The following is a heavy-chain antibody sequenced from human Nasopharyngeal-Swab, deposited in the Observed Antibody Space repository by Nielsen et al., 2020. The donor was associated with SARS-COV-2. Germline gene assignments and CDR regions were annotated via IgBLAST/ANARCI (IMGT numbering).Heavy chain of an antibody. Sequence: GGSLRLSCAASGFTFSSYAMSWVRQAPGKGLEWVSAISGGTGGTFYADSVKGRFTISGDNSKNTLFLQMNSLRAEDTAVYYCAKDYIRRGSNWGQGTLVTVSS. CDR1: GFTFSSYA. V-gene: IGHV3-23*01. CDR2: ISGGTGGT. D-gene: IGHD2-15*01. J-gene: IGHJ4*02. CDR3: AKDYIRRGSN.